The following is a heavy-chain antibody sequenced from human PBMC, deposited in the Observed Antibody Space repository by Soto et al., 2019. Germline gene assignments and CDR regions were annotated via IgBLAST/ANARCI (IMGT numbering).Heavy chain of an antibody. D-gene: IGHD3-3*01. V-gene: IGHV3-11*01. J-gene: IGHJ4*02. CDR3: ASHYDMWSGYLSPGDY. CDR2: IDTSGTKI. CDR1: GYTFSDYY. Sequence: ESGGDLVKPGGSLRLSCAASGYTFSDYYMSWIRQAPGKGLEWISYIDTSGTKIYYADSVKGRFTITRDNAKNSLYLEMNSLRDEDTAVYYCASHYDMWSGYLSPGDYWGQGTLVTVSS.